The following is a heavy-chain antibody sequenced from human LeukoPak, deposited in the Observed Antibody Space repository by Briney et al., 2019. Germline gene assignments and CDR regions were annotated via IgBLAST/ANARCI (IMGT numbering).Heavy chain of an antibody. CDR1: GGSISSGDYY. CDR3: ARLGYCSGGSCNSYFQH. Sequence: SQTLSLTCTVSGGSISSGDYYWSWIRQPPGKGLEWIGEIKYTGSTNYNPSVKSRVTISGDTSKNQFSLHLSSVTAADTAVYYCARLGYCSGGSCNSYFQHWGQGTLVTVSS. CDR2: IKYTGST. D-gene: IGHD2-15*01. V-gene: IGHV4-30-4*01. J-gene: IGHJ1*01.